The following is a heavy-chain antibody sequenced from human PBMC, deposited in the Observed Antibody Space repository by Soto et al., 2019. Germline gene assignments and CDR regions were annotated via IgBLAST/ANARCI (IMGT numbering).Heavy chain of an antibody. CDR2: IYHSGST. CDR1: GGSISSSNW. CDR3: ARDWRYYGSGSYYYYYGMDV. Sequence: QVQLQESGPGLVKPSGILSLTCAVSGGSISSSNWWSWVRQPPGKGLEWIGEIYHSGSTNYNPSLKSRVTISVDKSKNQFSLKLSSVTAADTAVYYCARDWRYYGSGSYYYYYGMDVWGQGTTVTVSS. V-gene: IGHV4-4*02. J-gene: IGHJ6*02. D-gene: IGHD3-10*01.